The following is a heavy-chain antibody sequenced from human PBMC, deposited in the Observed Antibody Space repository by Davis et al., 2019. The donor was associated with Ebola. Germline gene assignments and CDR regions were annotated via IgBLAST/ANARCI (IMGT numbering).Heavy chain of an antibody. V-gene: IGHV4-59*08. CDR1: GGSISSYY. J-gene: IGHJ4*02. D-gene: IGHD2-21*01. Sequence: SETLSLTFTLPGGSISSYYWSWIRQPPGKGLEWIGYISYSGSTNYNPSLKSRVTISVDTSKNQFSLKLSSVTAADTAVYYCARRPGVGWGFVFDNWGQGTLVTVSS. CDR2: ISYSGST. CDR3: ARRPGVGWGFVFDN.